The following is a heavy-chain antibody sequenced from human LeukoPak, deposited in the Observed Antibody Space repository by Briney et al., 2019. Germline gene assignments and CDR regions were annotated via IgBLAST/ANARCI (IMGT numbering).Heavy chain of an antibody. D-gene: IGHD3-3*01. V-gene: IGHV3-30*02. CDR1: GFTFSSYG. J-gene: IGHJ4*02. Sequence: PGGSLRLSCAASGFTFSSYGMHWVRQAPGKGLEWVAFIRYDGSNKYYADSVKGRFTISRDNSKNTLYLQMNSLRAEDTAVYYCANYFEGYDFWSGYDYWGQGTLVTVSS. CDR3: ANYFEGYDFWSGYDY. CDR2: IRYDGSNK.